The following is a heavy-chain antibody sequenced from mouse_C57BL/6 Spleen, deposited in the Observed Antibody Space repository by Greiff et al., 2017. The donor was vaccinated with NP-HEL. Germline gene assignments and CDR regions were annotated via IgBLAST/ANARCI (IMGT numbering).Heavy chain of an antibody. V-gene: IGHV1-69*01. D-gene: IGHD2-1*01. J-gene: IGHJ2*01. CDR2: IDPSDSYT. CDR1: GYTFTSYW. Sequence: QVQLQQPGAELVMPGASVKLSCKASGYTFTSYWMHWVKQRPGQGLEWIGEIDPSDSYTNYNQKFKGKSTLTVDKSSSTAYMRLSSLTSEDSAVYYCARGPPLLSFDYWGQGTTLTVSS. CDR3: ARGPPLLSFDY.